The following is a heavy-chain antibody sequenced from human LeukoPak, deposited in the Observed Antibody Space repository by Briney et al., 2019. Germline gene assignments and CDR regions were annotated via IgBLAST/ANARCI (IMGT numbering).Heavy chain of an antibody. CDR3: AKGGCSSTNCYDLDY. V-gene: IGHV3-23*01. D-gene: IGHD2-2*01. J-gene: IGHJ4*02. CDR1: GFTFSSYA. CDR2: SSGGGGSK. Sequence: GGSLRLSCAASGFTFSSYAMNWVRQAPGKGLEWVSTSSGGGGSKYYAASVKGRFTISRDNSKNTLYVQMKSLRVEDTAVYYCAKGGCSSTNCYDLDYWGQGTLVTVSS.